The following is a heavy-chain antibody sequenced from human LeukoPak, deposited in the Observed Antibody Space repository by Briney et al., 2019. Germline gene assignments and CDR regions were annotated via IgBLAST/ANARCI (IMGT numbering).Heavy chain of an antibody. V-gene: IGHV3-23*01. CDR2: ISGIGGSA. D-gene: IGHD1-26*01. CDR1: GFTFSAYT. Sequence: PGGSLRLSCAASGFTFSAYTMSWVRQAPGKGLEWVSAISGIGGSAYYADSVKGRFTISRDNSNNTVYVQMNSLRAEDTAVYYCAKDVVGAINYFDYWGQGTLVTVSS. J-gene: IGHJ4*02. CDR3: AKDVVGAINYFDY.